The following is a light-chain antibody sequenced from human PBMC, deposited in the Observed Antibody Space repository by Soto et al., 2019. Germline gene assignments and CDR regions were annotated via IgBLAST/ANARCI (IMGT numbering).Light chain of an antibody. CDR2: EVS. J-gene: IGLJ1*01. CDR3: SSHAGSIHFYV. Sequence: QSALTQPPSTSGSPGQSVSISCTGTSSDVGAYDFVSWYQQHPGKAPKLIIFEVSKRPSGVPDRFSGSKSGNTASLTVSGLQAEDEADYYCSSHAGSIHFYVFGTGTKLTVL. CDR1: SSDVGAYDF. V-gene: IGLV2-8*01.